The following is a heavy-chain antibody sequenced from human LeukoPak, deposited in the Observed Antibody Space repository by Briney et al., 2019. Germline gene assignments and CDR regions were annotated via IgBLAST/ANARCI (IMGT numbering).Heavy chain of an antibody. CDR2: ITSSSSYI. CDR1: GFTFSSYN. D-gene: IGHD6-19*01. J-gene: IGHJ6*03. Sequence: GGSLRLSCAASGFTFSSYNMNWVRQAPGKGLEWVSSITSSSSYIYYADSVKGRFTISRDNAKNSLYLQMNSLRAEDTAVYYCARDRAYSSGWERDYYYYMDVWGKGTTVTVSS. CDR3: ARDRAYSSGWERDYYYYMDV. V-gene: IGHV3-21*01.